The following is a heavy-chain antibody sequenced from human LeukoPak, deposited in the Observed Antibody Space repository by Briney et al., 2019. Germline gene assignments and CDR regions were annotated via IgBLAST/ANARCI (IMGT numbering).Heavy chain of an antibody. CDR2: IYYSGST. D-gene: IGHD6-13*01. J-gene: IGHJ3*01. CDR3: AREGQPNAFDL. Sequence: PSETLSLTCTVSGGSISSYYWSWIRQPPGKGLEGIGYIYYSGSTNYNPSLKSRVTISVDTSKNQFSLKLSSVTAADTAVYYCAREGQPNAFDLWGQGTMVTVSS. CDR1: GGSISSYY. V-gene: IGHV4-59*01.